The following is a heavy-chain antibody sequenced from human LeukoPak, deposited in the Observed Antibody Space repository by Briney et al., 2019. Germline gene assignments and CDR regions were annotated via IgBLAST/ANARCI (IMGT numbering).Heavy chain of an antibody. CDR2: IRSKANSYAT. Sequence: GGSLRLSCAASGFTFSGSAMHWVRQASGKGLEWVGRIRSKANSYATAYAASVKGRFTISRDDSKNTAYLQMNSLKTEDTAVYYCFLGSGYYSGEHRYFDYWGQGTLVTVSS. V-gene: IGHV3-73*01. J-gene: IGHJ4*02. CDR3: FLGSGYYSGEHRYFDY. D-gene: IGHD3-22*01. CDR1: GFTFSGSA.